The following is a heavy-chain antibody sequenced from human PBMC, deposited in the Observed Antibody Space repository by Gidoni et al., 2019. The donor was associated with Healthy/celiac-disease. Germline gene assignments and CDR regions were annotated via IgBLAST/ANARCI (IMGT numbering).Heavy chain of an antibody. Sequence: QVTLKESGPVLVKPTETLTLTCTVSGFSLSNARMGVSWIRQPPGKALEWLAHIFSHDEKSYSTSLKSRLTISKETSKSQVVLTMTNMDPVDTATYYCARIRGYYDSSGYHSAFDYWGQGTLVTVSS. V-gene: IGHV2-26*01. D-gene: IGHD3-22*01. CDR1: GFSLSNARMG. CDR2: IFSHDEK. CDR3: ARIRGYYDSSGYHSAFDY. J-gene: IGHJ4*02.